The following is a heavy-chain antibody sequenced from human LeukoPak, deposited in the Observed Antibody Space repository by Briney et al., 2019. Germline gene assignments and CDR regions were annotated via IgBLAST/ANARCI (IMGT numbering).Heavy chain of an antibody. D-gene: IGHD3-10*01. CDR1: GFTFSSYE. CDR2: ISSSGSTI. CDR3: ARDQSHGSGTHPP. V-gene: IGHV3-48*03. Sequence: GGSLRLSCAASGFTFSSYEMNWVRQAPGKGLEWVSYISSSGSTIYYADSVKGRFTISRDNAKNSLYLQMNSLRAEDTAVYYCARDQSHGSGTHPPWGQGTLVTVSS. J-gene: IGHJ5*02.